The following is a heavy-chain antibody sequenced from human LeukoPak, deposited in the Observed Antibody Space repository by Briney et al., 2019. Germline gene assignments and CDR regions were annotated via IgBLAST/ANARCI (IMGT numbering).Heavy chain of an antibody. CDR3: AKQGRIAASKAYVDDAFDI. Sequence: PRGSLRLSCAASGFTFSSYGMHWVRQAPGKGLEWVAFIRYDGSNKYYADSVKGRFTISRDNSKNTLYLQMNSLRAEDTAVYYCAKQGRIAASKAYVDDAFDIWGQGTMVTVSS. D-gene: IGHD6-25*01. CDR2: IRYDGSNK. J-gene: IGHJ3*02. V-gene: IGHV3-30*02. CDR1: GFTFSSYG.